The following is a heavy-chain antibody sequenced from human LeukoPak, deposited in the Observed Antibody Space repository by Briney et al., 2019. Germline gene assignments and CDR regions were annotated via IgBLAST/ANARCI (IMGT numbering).Heavy chain of an antibody. CDR1: GYTFTGYY. J-gene: IGHJ3*02. D-gene: IGHD3-22*01. Sequence: ASVKVSCKASGYTFTGYYMHWLRQAPGQGLEWMGWINPNSGGTNYAQKFQGRVTMTRDTSISTAYMELSRLRSDDTAVYYCARRHWNYDSSGYTDAFDIWGQGTMVTVSS. CDR2: INPNSGGT. V-gene: IGHV1-2*02. CDR3: ARRHWNYDSSGYTDAFDI.